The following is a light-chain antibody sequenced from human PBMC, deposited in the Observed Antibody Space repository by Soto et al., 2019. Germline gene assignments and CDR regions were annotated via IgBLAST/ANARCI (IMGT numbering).Light chain of an antibody. CDR1: QSINRK. Sequence: EIVMTQSPVTLSVSPGERATLSCRASQSINRKLAWYQQRPGQAPRLPISDASIRAPGIPARFSGSGSGTEFTLTISSLQSEDFAVYYSKQYDSCSPFTFGGGTRVEIK. CDR2: DAS. J-gene: IGKJ4*02. V-gene: IGKV3-15*01. CDR3: KQYDSCSPFT.